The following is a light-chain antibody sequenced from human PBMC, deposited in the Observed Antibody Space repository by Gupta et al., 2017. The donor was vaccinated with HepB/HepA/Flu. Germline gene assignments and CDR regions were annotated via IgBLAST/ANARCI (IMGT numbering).Light chain of an antibody. CDR3: SSYTSSSTLVV. CDR2: DVS. CDR1: SSDVGGYNY. J-gene: IGLJ2*01. V-gene: IGLV2-14*01. Sequence: QSALTQPASVSGYPGQSITISCTGTSSDVGGYNYVSWYQQHPGKAPKLMIYDVSNRPSGVSNRFSGSKSGNKASLTISGLQAEDEADYYCSSYTSSSTLVVFGGGTKLTVL.